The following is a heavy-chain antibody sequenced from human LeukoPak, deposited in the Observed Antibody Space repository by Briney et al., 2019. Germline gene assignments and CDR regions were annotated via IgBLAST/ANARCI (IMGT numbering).Heavy chain of an antibody. J-gene: IGHJ4*02. CDR2: ISSSGSTI. CDR3: ASIQWLVSNFDH. CDR1: GFTFSDYY. D-gene: IGHD6-19*01. Sequence: PGGSLRLSCAASGFTFSDYYMSWIRQAPGKGLEWVSYISSSGSTIYYADSVKGRFTISRDNAKSSLYLQMNSLRAEDTAVYYCASIQWLVSNFDHWGQGTLVTVSS. V-gene: IGHV3-11*04.